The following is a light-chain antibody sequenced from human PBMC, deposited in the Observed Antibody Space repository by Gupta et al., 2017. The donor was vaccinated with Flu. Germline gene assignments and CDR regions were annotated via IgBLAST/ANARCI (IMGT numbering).Light chain of an antibody. V-gene: IGKV3-11*01. CDR3: QQRSNWPPSLT. CDR1: QSVGSY. Sequence: EVVLTQSPATLSLSPGERATFSCRASQSVGSYLAWYQQKPGQAPRLLIFDASNRATGVPARFTGSGAETDFTLTISSREPEDFAVYYCQQRSNWPPSLTFGGGTKVEI. J-gene: IGKJ4*01. CDR2: DAS.